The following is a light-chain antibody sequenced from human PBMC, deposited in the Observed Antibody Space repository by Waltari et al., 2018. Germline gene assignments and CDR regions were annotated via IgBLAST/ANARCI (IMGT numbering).Light chain of an antibody. CDR3: QQSYSTPPLT. J-gene: IGKJ4*01. V-gene: IGKV1-39*01. CDR1: QSISSY. CDR2: AAS. Sequence: DIQMTQSPTSLSASVGYRVPITCRASQSISSYLNWYQQKPGKAPKLLIYAASSLQSGVPSRFSGSGSGTDFTLTISSLQPEDFATYYCQQSYSTPPLTFGGGTKVEIK.